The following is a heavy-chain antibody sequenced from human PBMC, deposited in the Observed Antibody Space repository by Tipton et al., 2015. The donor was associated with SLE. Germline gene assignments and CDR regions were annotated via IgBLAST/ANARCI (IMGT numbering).Heavy chain of an antibody. V-gene: IGHV4-31*03. Sequence: TLSLTCTVSGGSISRGGYYWSWIRQHPGKGLEWIGYIYYSGSTYYNPSLQSRVTISVDTSKNHFSLKLSSVTAADTAVYYCARARQQLDAFDIWGQGTMVTVSS. D-gene: IGHD6-13*01. J-gene: IGHJ3*02. CDR2: IYYSGST. CDR1: GGSISRGGYY. CDR3: ARARQQLDAFDI.